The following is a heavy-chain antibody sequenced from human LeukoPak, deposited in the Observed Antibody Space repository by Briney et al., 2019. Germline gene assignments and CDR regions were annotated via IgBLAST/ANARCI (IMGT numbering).Heavy chain of an antibody. J-gene: IGHJ4*02. CDR1: GFTFSSYW. Sequence: GRSLRLSCAASGFTFSSYWMSWVRQAPGKGLEWVANIKQDGSEKYYVDSVKGRFTISRDNAKNSLYLQMNSLRAEDTAVYYCARVRRQWELLSAYYFDYWGQGTLVTVSS. CDR2: IKQDGSEK. D-gene: IGHD1-26*01. CDR3: ARVRRQWELLSAYYFDY. V-gene: IGHV3-7*01.